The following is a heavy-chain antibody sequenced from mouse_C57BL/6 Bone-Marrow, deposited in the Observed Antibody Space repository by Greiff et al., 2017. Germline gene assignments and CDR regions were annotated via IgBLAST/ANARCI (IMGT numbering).Heavy chain of an antibody. J-gene: IGHJ2*01. CDR1: GYTFTSYD. CDR2: IYPRDGST. CDR3: ARWDGNYAETVDY. Sequence: QVQLQQSGPELVKPGASVKLSCKASGYTFTSYDINWVKQRPGQGLEWIGWIYPRDGSTKYNEKFKGKATLTVDTSSSTAYRELHSLTSEDSAVYFGARWDGNYAETVDYWGQGTTLTVSS. V-gene: IGHV1-85*01. D-gene: IGHD2-1*01.